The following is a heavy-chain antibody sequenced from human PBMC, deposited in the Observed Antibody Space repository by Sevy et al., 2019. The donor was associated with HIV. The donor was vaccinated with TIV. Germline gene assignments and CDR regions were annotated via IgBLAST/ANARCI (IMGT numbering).Heavy chain of an antibody. V-gene: IGHV3-23*01. J-gene: IGHJ4*02. CDR2: ISGSGGST. D-gene: IGHD2-2*01. Sequence: GGSLRLSCATSGFTFSSYAMSWVRQAPGKVLEWVSAISGSGGSTYYADSVKGRFTISRDNSKNTLYLQMNSLRAEDTAVYYCASRLVVPAAMRPHFDYWGQGTLVTVSS. CDR3: ASRLVVPAAMRPHFDY. CDR1: GFTFSSYA.